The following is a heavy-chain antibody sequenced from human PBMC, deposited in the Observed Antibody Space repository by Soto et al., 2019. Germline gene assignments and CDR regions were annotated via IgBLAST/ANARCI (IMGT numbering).Heavy chain of an antibody. CDR3: TRQRLWMATINNDDFDI. D-gene: IGHD2-21*01. CDR1: GYTFSTYW. J-gene: IGHJ3*02. Sequence: GESLKISCQASGYTFSTYWISWVRQMPGRGPEWMGIIYPGDSDTTYSPSFKGQVTMSVDKSLKTAYLQWSSLKPSDTAIYYCTRQRLWMATINNDDFDIGGQGTMVTVSS. CDR2: IYPGDSDT. V-gene: IGHV5-51*01.